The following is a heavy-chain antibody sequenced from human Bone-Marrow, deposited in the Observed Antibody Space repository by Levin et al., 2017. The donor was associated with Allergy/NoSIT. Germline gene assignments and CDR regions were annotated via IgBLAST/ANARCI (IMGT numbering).Heavy chain of an antibody. CDR1: GFTFTKYA. D-gene: IGHD4-17*01. J-gene: IGHJ4*02. Sequence: GGSLRLSCAASGFTFTKYAMHWVRQAPGKGLERVAIIWRDGSNKNYADSVTGRFTISRDNSRNTVSLEMNSLRGEDTAVYYCTYGDKTFYFDNWGQGTVVTVSS. CDR2: IWRDGSNK. V-gene: IGHV3-33*01. CDR3: TYGDKTFYFDN.